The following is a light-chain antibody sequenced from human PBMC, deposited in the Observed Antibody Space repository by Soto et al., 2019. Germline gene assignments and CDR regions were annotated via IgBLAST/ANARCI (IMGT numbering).Light chain of an antibody. CDR3: QQYNNWPRT. Sequence: ETVMTQSEATLSVSPGERVTLSCRASQSIHTNLVWYQQKPGQPPRLLIYGASTRITGIPTRFSGSGSGTEFTLTISSLQSEDFAVYYCQQYNNWPRTFGQGTKVEIK. CDR1: QSIHTN. CDR2: GAS. V-gene: IGKV3-15*01. J-gene: IGKJ1*01.